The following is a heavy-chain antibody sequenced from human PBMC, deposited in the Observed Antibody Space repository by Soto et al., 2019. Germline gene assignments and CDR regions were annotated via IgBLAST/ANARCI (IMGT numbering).Heavy chain of an antibody. Sequence: QLQLQESGSGLVQPSQTLSLTCTASGGSISTSDYSWTWIRQPPGGGLEWIGSTYQPGRTYVIPSLKSRVTMSLDKSKNQFSLNLTSVTAADTALYYCAREMTIFGVAPGGGVDVWGQGTTVTVSS. CDR1: GGSISTSDYS. CDR2: TYQPGRT. V-gene: IGHV4-30-2*01. CDR3: AREMTIFGVAPGGGVDV. D-gene: IGHD3-3*01. J-gene: IGHJ6*02.